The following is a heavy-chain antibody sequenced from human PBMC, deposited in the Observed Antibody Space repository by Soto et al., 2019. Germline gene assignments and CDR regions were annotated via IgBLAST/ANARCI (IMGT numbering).Heavy chain of an antibody. Sequence: GSLRLSCSASGFTFRDYWMYWVRQAPGKGLVWVSRIISDGSYTFYADSVEGRFTISRDNAKNTLYLQMNSLRAEDTAVYYCARAPSIYESGYYDFWGQGTLVTVSS. V-gene: IGHV3-74*01. CDR2: IISDGSYT. D-gene: IGHD3-3*01. J-gene: IGHJ4*02. CDR3: ARAPSIYESGYYDF. CDR1: GFTFRDYW.